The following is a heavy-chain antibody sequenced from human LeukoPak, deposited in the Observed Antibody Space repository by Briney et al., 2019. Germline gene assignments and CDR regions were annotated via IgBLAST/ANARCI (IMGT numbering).Heavy chain of an antibody. CDR3: ARHVMPRFGELLSGFDY. Sequence: SETLSLTCTVSGDSISSYYWSWIRQPPGKGLEWVGYIYYSGSTNYTPSLKSRVTISVDTTKNQFSLKLSSVTAADTAVYYCARHVMPRFGELLSGFDYWGQGTLVTVSS. D-gene: IGHD3-10*01. V-gene: IGHV4-59*08. J-gene: IGHJ4*02. CDR2: IYYSGST. CDR1: GDSISSYY.